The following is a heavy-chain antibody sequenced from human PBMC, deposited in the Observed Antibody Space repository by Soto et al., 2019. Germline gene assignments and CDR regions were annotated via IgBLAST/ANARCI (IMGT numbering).Heavy chain of an antibody. CDR2: ISGSAANT. D-gene: IGHD2-15*01. CDR1: GLIFSNYV. V-gene: IGHV3-23*01. Sequence: GGSLRLSCTASGLIFSNYVMSWVRQAPGKGLEWVSAISGSAANTYYADSVKGRFTISRDNSKNTLYLQMNSLRAEDTAVYYCAKRPALLTSKGYFDHWGQGTLVTVSS. J-gene: IGHJ4*02. CDR3: AKRPALLTSKGYFDH.